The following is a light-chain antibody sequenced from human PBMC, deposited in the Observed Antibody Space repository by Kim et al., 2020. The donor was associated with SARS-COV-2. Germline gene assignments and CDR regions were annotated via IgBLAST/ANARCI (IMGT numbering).Light chain of an antibody. V-gene: IGLV3-1*01. Sequence: SYELTQPPSVSVSPGQTAIITCSGDTLGDKYACWYQQKPGQSPVLVIYQDNKRPSGIPERFSGSNSGNTATLTITGTQANDEADYYCQAWDSRTAVFGGG. CDR2: QDN. CDR3: QAWDSRTAV. CDR1: TLGDKY. J-gene: IGLJ2*01.